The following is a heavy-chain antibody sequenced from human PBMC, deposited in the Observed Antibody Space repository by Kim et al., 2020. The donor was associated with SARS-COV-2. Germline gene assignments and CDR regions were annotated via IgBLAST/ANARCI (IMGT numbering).Heavy chain of an antibody. V-gene: IGHV3-11*01. CDR2: GAPT. Sequence: GAPTEYADTMTGRFTISRDNAKKSLSLQMNRLTTEDTAVYYCVREPASWGQGTLVTVSS. J-gene: IGHJ5*02. CDR3: VREPAS.